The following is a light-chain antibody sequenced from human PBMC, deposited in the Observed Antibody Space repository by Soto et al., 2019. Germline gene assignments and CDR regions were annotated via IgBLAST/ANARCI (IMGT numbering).Light chain of an antibody. CDR2: WAS. Sequence: DIVMTQSPDSLAVSLGERATINCKSSQRVLYSSNNKNYLAWYQQKPGQPPKLLIYWASTRESGVPDRFSGSGSGTDFTLTISSLQAEDVAVYYCQQYYSTPPYTFGGGTKVEIK. V-gene: IGKV4-1*01. J-gene: IGKJ4*01. CDR3: QQYYSTPPYT. CDR1: QRVLYSSNNKNY.